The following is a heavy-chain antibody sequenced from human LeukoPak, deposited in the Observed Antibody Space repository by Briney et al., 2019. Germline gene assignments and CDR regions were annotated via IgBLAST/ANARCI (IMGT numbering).Heavy chain of an antibody. V-gene: IGHV4-4*07. Sequence: SETLSLTCTVSGDSISSFYWSWIRQPAGKGLEWIGPIYARGNTNYNPSLKSRVTMSIDTSKNQFSLKLTSVTAADTAVYYCAGTPIYYFDNSGYYNWGQGTLVTVSS. J-gene: IGHJ4*02. CDR1: GDSISSFY. CDR3: AGTPIYYFDNSGYYN. CDR2: IYARGNT. D-gene: IGHD3-22*01.